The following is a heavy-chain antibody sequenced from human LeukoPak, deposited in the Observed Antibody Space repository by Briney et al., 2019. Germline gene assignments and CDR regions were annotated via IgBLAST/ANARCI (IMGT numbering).Heavy chain of an antibody. CDR1: GDSLSSGGYS. CDR2: IRYSGST. CDR3: ARGGGGNGAFDI. Sequence: PSETLSLTCEVSGDSLSSGGYSWSWIRQPPGKGLEWIGYIRYSGSTYYNPSLKSRLTMSVEASKTQFSLKLSSVTAADTAVYYCARGGGGNGAFDIWGQGTMVTVSS. J-gene: IGHJ3*02. D-gene: IGHD4-23*01. V-gene: IGHV4-30-4*07.